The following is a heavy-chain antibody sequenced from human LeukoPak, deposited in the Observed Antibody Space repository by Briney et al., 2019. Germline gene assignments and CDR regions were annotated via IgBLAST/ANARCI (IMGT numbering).Heavy chain of an antibody. CDR3: ARDTPYYYDSSGLDY. CDR2: INPSGGST. J-gene: IGHJ4*02. CDR1: GYTLTSYY. V-gene: IGHV1-46*01. Sequence: ASVKVSCKASGYTLTSYYMHWVRQAPGQGPEWMGIINPSGGSTSYAQKFQGRVTMTRDTSTSTVYMELSSLRSEDTAVYYCARDTPYYYDSSGLDYWGQGTLVTVSS. D-gene: IGHD3-22*01.